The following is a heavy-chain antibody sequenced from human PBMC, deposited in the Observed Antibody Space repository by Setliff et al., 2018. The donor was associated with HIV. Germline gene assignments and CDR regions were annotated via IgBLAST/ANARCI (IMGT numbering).Heavy chain of an antibody. J-gene: IGHJ5*02. CDR2: IYYSGST. D-gene: IGHD2-15*01. Sequence: SETLSLTCSVSGGSISTYYWSWIRQPPGKGLEWIGYIYYSGSTNYNPALKSRVAISVDTYKNQFSRKLRSVTAADTAVYYCARDKGVVVTRGYNWFDPWGQGTLVTVSS. CDR1: GGSISTYY. CDR3: ARDKGVVVTRGYNWFDP. V-gene: IGHV4-59*01.